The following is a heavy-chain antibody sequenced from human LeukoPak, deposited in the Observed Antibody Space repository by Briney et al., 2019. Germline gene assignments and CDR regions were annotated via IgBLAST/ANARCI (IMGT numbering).Heavy chain of an antibody. CDR2: IYTSGST. J-gene: IGHJ4*02. D-gene: IGHD6-19*01. CDR3: ARGIDSSGWYGGTDY. Sequence: SETLSLTRTVSGGSISSYYWSWIRQPAGKGPEWIGRIYTSGSTNYNPSLKSRVTMSVDTSKNQFSLKLSSVTAADTAVYYCARGIDSSGWYGGTDYWGQGTLVTGSS. CDR1: GGSISSYY. V-gene: IGHV4-4*07.